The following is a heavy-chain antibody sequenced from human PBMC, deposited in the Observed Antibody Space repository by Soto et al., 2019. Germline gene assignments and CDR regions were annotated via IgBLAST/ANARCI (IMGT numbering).Heavy chain of an antibody. J-gene: IGHJ4*02. CDR3: ARGVYSDSSGYYFFF. CDR1: GGTFSRYA. Sequence: GASVKVSCKASGGTFSRYALSWVRQAPGQGPEWMGGIVPIFGTPNYAQKFQGRVTITADVSTSTAYMELSSLRSEDTAMYYCARGVYSDSSGYYFFFWGQGTLVTV. V-gene: IGHV1-69*13. D-gene: IGHD3-22*01. CDR2: IVPIFGTP.